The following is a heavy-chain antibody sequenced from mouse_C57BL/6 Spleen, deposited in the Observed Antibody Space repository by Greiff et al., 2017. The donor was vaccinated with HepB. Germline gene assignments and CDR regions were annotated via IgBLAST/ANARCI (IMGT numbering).Heavy chain of an antibody. D-gene: IGHD1-1*01. CDR1: GFTFSDYG. V-gene: IGHV5-17*01. CDR3: ARAYGSSHDYFDY. Sequence: EVMLVESGGGLVKPGGSLKLSCAASGFTFSDYGMHWVRQAPEKGLEWVAYISSGSSTIYYADTVKGRFTISRDNAKNTLFLQMTSLRSEDTAMYYCARAYGSSHDYFDYWGQGTTLTVSS. CDR2: ISSGSSTI. J-gene: IGHJ2*01.